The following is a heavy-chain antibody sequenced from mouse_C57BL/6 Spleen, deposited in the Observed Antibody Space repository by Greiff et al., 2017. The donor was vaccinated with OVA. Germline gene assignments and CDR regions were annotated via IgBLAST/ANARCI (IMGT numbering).Heavy chain of an antibody. J-gene: IGHJ2*01. CDR2: ISDGGSYT. CDR1: GFTFSSYA. D-gene: IGHD4-1*02. Sequence: EVKLEESGGGLVKPGGSLKLSCAASGFTFSSYAMSWVRQTPEKRLEWVATISDGGSYTYYPDNVKGRFTISRDNAKNNLYLQMSHLKSEDTAMYYCARDGVPTGTVFDYWGQGTTLTVSS. V-gene: IGHV5-4*01. CDR3: ARDGVPTGTVFDY.